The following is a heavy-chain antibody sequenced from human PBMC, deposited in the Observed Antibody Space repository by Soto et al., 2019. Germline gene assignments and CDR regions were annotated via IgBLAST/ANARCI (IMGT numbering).Heavy chain of an antibody. Sequence: PSETLSLTCVVSGWSFSTYYYNWIRQSPGKGLEWIGEINHSGSNNYSPSLKSRVTMSLDTSKNQFSLKLTSGTAADTAVYYCARGGSNDWQVAFDIWGQGTMVTVSS. CDR1: GWSFSTYY. D-gene: IGHD3-9*01. V-gene: IGHV4-34*01. CDR2: INHSGSN. J-gene: IGHJ3*02. CDR3: ARGGSNDWQVAFDI.